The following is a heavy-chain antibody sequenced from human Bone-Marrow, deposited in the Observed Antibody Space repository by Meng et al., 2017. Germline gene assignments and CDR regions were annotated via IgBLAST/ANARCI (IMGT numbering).Heavy chain of an antibody. Sequence: QVQLQESGPGLVKPSGTLSLTCAVSGVSISSSNWWSWVRQPPGKGLEWIGEIDHSGSTNYNPSLKSRVTISVDKSKNQFSLKLSSVTAADTAVYYCARVSLQATIAAAGVVWFDPWGQGTLVTVSS. CDR3: ARVSLQATIAAAGVVWFDP. V-gene: IGHV4-4*02. D-gene: IGHD6-13*01. CDR1: GVSISSSNW. J-gene: IGHJ5*02. CDR2: IDHSGST.